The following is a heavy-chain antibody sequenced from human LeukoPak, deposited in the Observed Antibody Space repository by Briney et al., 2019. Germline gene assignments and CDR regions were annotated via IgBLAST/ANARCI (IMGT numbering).Heavy chain of an antibody. D-gene: IGHD6-13*01. CDR1: GYTFTCYY. CDR2: INPNSGGT. CDR3: ARVREAAAGPNWFDP. J-gene: IGHJ5*02. Sequence: ASVKVSCKASGYTFTCYYMHWVRQAPGQGLEWMGWINPNSGGTNYAQQFQGRVTMTRDTSISTAYMELSRLRSDDTAVYYCARVREAAAGPNWFDPWGQGTPVTVSS. V-gene: IGHV1-2*02.